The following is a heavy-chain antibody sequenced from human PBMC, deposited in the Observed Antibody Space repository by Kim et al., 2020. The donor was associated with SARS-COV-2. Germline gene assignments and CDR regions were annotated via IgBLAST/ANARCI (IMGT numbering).Heavy chain of an antibody. CDR1: GFTFSSYG. CDR2: ISYDGSNK. V-gene: IGHV3-30*18. D-gene: IGHD6-13*01. J-gene: IGHJ4*02. Sequence: GGSLRLSCAASGFTFSSYGMHWVRQAPGKGLEWVAVISYDGSNKYYADSVKGRFTISRDNSKNTLYLQMNSLRAEDTAVYYCAKSGSSWSFDYWGQGTLVTVSS. CDR3: AKSGSSWSFDY.